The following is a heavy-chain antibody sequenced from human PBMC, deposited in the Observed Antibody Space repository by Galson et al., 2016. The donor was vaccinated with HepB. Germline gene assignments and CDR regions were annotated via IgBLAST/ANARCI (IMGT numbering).Heavy chain of an antibody. V-gene: IGHV3-30-3*01. CDR2: ISYDGSNK. D-gene: IGHD2-21*02. CDR3: ARDNFGRLAYCGGDCYFPVY. J-gene: IGHJ4*02. CDR1: GFTFSSYT. Sequence: SLRLSCAASGFTFSSYTMHWVRQAPGKGLEWVAVISYDGSNKYYADSVEGRFTISRDNSKNTLYLRMNSLRPEDTAVYYCARDNFGRLAYCGGDCYFPVYWGQGTLVTVSS.